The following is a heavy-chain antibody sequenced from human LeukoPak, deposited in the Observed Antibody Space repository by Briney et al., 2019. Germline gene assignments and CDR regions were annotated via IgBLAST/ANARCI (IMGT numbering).Heavy chain of an antibody. CDR1: GFTFSTYW. CDR3: AREEAPAEGDDAFDI. V-gene: IGHV3-74*01. D-gene: IGHD3-16*01. Sequence: GGSLRLSCAASGFTFSTYWMHWVRQAPGKGLVWVSRINSDGSTINYADSMKGRFTISRDNAKNTLYLQMNSLRVEDTAVYYCAREEAPAEGDDAFDIWGQGTMVTVSS. CDR2: INSDGSTI. J-gene: IGHJ3*02.